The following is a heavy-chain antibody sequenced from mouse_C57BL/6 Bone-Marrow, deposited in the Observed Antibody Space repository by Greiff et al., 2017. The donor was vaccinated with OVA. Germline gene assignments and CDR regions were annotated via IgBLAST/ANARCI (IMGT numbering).Heavy chain of an antibody. CDR1: GYTFTDYY. V-gene: IGHV1-26*01. CDR2: INPNNGGT. Sequence: EVQLQQSGPELVKPGASVKISCKASGYTFTDYYMNWVKQSHGKSLEWIGDINPNNGGTSYNQKFKGKATLTVDKSSSTAYMELRSLTSEDSAVYYCAIDGGSSYWYFVVWGTGTTVTVSS. D-gene: IGHD1-1*01. J-gene: IGHJ1*03. CDR3: AIDGGSSYWYFVV.